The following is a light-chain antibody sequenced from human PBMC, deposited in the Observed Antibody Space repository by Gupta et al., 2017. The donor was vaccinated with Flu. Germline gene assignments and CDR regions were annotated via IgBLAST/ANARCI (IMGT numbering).Light chain of an antibody. CDR1: QSILYSFNDKNY. CDR2: WAS. CDR3: QQYYTTPPS. Sequence: DIVMTQSPDSLAVSLGERATINCKSSQSILYSFNDKNYLAWYQQKPGQPPKLLFYWASARESGVPHRFSGSASGTDFSLTISSLQAEDVAVYYCQQYYTTPPSFGQGTKLEIK. J-gene: IGKJ2*03. V-gene: IGKV4-1*01.